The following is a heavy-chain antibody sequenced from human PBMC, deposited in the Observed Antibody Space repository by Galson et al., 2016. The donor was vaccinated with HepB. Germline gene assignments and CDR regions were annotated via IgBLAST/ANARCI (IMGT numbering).Heavy chain of an antibody. CDR1: GFTFSNSD. Sequence: SLRLSCAASGFTFSNSDMHWVHQAPGKGLEWVSGVSWNGSGTHYADSVKGRFIISRDNSRNTLFLQTNSLIADDTAVYYCARDGRQDRSSIFDYWGQGTLVTVSS. D-gene: IGHD1-26*01. J-gene: IGHJ4*02. CDR2: VSWNGSGT. V-gene: IGHV3-35*01. CDR3: ARDGRQDRSSIFDY.